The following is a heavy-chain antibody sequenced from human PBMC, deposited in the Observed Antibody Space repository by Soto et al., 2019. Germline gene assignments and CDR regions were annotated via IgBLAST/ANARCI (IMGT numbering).Heavy chain of an antibody. D-gene: IGHD3-10*01. CDR2: ISGNGIAT. Sequence: EVQLLESGGGLVQPGGSLRLSCEASGFIFSDHAMSWVRQAPGKGLEWVSAISGNGIATYYADSVKGRFTISGDNSKNTLYLQMNILRADDTAVYYCARDAISMVRGTNNWFDPWGQGTLVTVSS. V-gene: IGHV3-23*01. J-gene: IGHJ5*02. CDR1: GFIFSDHA. CDR3: ARDAISMVRGTNNWFDP.